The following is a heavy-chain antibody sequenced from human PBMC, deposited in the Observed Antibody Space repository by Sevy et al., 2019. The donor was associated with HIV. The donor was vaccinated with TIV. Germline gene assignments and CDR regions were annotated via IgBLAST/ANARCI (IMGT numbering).Heavy chain of an antibody. CDR2: FDPEDGET. CDR3: GTYLQGGNYFDF. CDR1: GYTLTELS. J-gene: IGHJ4*02. V-gene: IGHV1-24*01. D-gene: IGHD3-16*01. Sequence: ASVKVSCKVSGYTLTELSMHWVRQAPGKGLEWMGGFDPEDGETIYAQKFQGRVTMTEDTSTDTAYMELSSLRSEDTAVYSCGTYLQGGNYFDFWGQGTLVTVSS.